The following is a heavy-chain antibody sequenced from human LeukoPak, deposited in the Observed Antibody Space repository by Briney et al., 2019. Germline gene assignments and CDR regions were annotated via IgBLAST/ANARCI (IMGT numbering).Heavy chain of an antibody. CDR2: IYYSGST. D-gene: IGHD3-22*01. J-gene: IGHJ4*02. V-gene: IGHV4-31*03. CDR3: ARDKGYYDSRGYFDY. CDR1: GGSISSGGYY. Sequence: SQTLSLTCTVSGGSISSGGYYWSWTRQHPGKGLEWIGYIYYSGSTYYNPSLKSRVTISVDTSKNQFSLKLSSVTAADTAVYYCARDKGYYDSRGYFDYWGQGTLVTVSS.